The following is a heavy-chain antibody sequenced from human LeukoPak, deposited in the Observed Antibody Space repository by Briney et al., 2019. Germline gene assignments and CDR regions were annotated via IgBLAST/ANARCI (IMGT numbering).Heavy chain of an antibody. Sequence: GGSLRLSCAASGFTFSSYAMHWVRQAPGKGLEWVAVISYDGSNKYYADSVKGRFTISRDNSKNTLYLQMNSLRAEDTAVYYCARIRDYYDSSGYYGSPFDYWGQGTLVTVSS. CDR1: GFTFSSYA. CDR3: ARIRDYYDSSGYYGSPFDY. CDR2: ISYDGSNK. J-gene: IGHJ4*02. V-gene: IGHV3-30-3*01. D-gene: IGHD3-22*01.